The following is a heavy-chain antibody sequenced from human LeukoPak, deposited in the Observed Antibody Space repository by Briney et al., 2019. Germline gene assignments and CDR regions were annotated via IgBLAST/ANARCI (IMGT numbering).Heavy chain of an antibody. CDR3: ATRLRWYDY. CDR1: GFTFSSYA. J-gene: IGHJ4*02. V-gene: IGHV3-21*01. Sequence: GGSLRLSCAASGFTFSSYAMSWVRQAPGKGLEWVSSISSSSSYIYYADSVKGRFTISRDNAKNSLYLQMNSLRAEDTAVYYCATRLRWYDYWGQGTLVTVSS. D-gene: IGHD4-23*01. CDR2: ISSSSSYI.